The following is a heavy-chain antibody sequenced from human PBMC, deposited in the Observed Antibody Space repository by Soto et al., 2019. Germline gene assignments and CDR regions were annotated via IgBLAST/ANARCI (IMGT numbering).Heavy chain of an antibody. CDR1: GFTFSSYS. Sequence: EVQLVESGGGLVKPGGSLRLSCAASGFTFSSYSMNRVRQAPGKGLEWVSSISSSSSYIYYADSVKGRFTISRDNAKNSLYLQMNSLRAEDTAVYYCASDCSGGSCYSNYWGQGTLVTVSS. J-gene: IGHJ4*02. CDR2: ISSSSSYI. CDR3: ASDCSGGSCYSNY. V-gene: IGHV3-21*01. D-gene: IGHD2-15*01.